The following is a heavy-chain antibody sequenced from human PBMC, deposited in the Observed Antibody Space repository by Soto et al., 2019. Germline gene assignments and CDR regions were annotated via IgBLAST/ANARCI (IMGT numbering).Heavy chain of an antibody. V-gene: IGHV4-34*01. CDR1: GGSLSDYY. J-gene: IGHJ4*02. CDR2: ISPSGST. CDR3: AGGKTYCSGGSCYEQFDY. Sequence: QVQLQQWGAGLLKPSETLSLSSGVYGGSLSDYYWRWIRQPPGKGLEWIGEISPSGSTNYNPSLKGRVTISVDPSKNRISLKLSSVTAADTAVYYCAGGKTYCSGGSCYEQFDYWGQGTLITVSS. D-gene: IGHD2-15*01.